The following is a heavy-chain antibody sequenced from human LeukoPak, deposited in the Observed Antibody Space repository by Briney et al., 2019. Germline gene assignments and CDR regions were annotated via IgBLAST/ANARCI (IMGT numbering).Heavy chain of an antibody. J-gene: IGHJ4*02. CDR1: GGSIGSNY. CDR2: IYYTGAT. Sequence: SETLSLTCTVSGGSIGSNYWTWIRQPPGKGLEYIGYIYYTGATNYNPSLKSRVTISVDTSKNQFSLKLSSVTAADTAVYYCARGRGAFGSSSWYRDTWESRYFDYWGQGTLVTVSS. D-gene: IGHD6-13*01. CDR3: ARGRGAFGSSSWYRDTWESRYFDY. V-gene: IGHV4-59*12.